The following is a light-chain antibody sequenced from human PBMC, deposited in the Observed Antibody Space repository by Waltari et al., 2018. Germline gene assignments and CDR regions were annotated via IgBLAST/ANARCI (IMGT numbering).Light chain of an antibody. CDR1: HDLVHRDGNTY. J-gene: IGKJ1*01. CDR2: KVS. V-gene: IGKV2-30*02. Sequence: DVVMTQSPLSLPVTLGQPASIPCRSCHDLVHRDGNTYLSWFEQRPGKSPRRLIYKVSNRDSGVPDRFSGSGSGTDFTLKISRVEAEDVGVYYCMQGTHWPPWTFGQGTKVEIK. CDR3: MQGTHWPPWT.